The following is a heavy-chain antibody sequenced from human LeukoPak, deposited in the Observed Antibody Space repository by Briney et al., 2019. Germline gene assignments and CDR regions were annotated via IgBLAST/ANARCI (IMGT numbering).Heavy chain of an antibody. CDR3: ARGPFYCSGGSCYSGGYDYYGMDV. CDR1: GGSFSGYY. J-gene: IGHJ6*02. CDR2: IYHSGST. Sequence: ASETLSLTCAVYGGSFSGYYWSWIRQPPGKGLEWIGEIYHSGSTNYNPSLKSRVTISVDTSKNQFSLKLSSVTAADTAVYYCARGPFYCSGGSCYSGGYDYYGMDVWGQGTTVTVSS. V-gene: IGHV4-34*01. D-gene: IGHD2-15*01.